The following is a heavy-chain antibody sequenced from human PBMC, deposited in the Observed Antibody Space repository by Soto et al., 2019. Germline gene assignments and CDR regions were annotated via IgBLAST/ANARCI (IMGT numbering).Heavy chain of an antibody. Sequence: GSSLRLSCAASGFTFSSYGMHWLRQAPGKGLEWVAVIAYDGRNKYYADSVKGGFTITRDNSKTTLYLQMNSLRAEDTAVYYCATDSIQAAGTAWNFQHWGQGNLVTVSS. D-gene: IGHD6-13*01. CDR3: ATDSIQAAGTAWNFQH. J-gene: IGHJ1*01. V-gene: IGHV3-30*03. CDR1: GFTFSSYG. CDR2: IAYDGRNK.